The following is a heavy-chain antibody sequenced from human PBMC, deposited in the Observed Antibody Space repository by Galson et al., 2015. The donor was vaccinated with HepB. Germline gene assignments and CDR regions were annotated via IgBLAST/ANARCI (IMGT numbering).Heavy chain of an antibody. Sequence: QSGAEVKKPGESLRISCKGSGSIFSNKWIGWVRQMPGKGLEWMGIIYPGDSDTRYSPSFQGQVTISADKSISTAYLQWSSLKASDSAMYYCATLGSSGYYNWFDPWGQGTLVTVSS. CDR2: IYPGDSDT. V-gene: IGHV5-51*01. CDR3: ATLGSSGYYNWFDP. D-gene: IGHD3-22*01. J-gene: IGHJ5*02. CDR1: GSIFSNKW.